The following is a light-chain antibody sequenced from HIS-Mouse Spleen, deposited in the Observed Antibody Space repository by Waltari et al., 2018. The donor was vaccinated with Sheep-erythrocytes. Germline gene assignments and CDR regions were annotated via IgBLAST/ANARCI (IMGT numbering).Light chain of an antibody. CDR3: QQSYSTPPLT. V-gene: IGKV1-39*01. Sequence: DIQMTQSPSSLSASVGDRVTITCRASKSISSYLNWYQQKPGKAPKLLIYAASSLQSGVPSRFSGSGSGTEFTLTISSLQPEDDATYYCQQSYSTPPLTFGGGTKVEIK. CDR1: KSISSY. CDR2: AAS. J-gene: IGKJ4*01.